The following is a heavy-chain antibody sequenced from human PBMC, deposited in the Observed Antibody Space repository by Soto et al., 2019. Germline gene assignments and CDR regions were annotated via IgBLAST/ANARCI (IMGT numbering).Heavy chain of an antibody. CDR3: ARGTFRPSAMDV. CDR2: TIPALGKT. V-gene: IGHV1-69*01. CDR1: GDNFSKNV. J-gene: IGHJ6*02. D-gene: IGHD2-2*01. Sequence: GASVKVSCKTSGDNFSKNVFTWVRQAPGQGLEWMGGTIPALGKTHCIEKFQGRVTITVDDATRTVYMEVRDLTPDDTAIYYCARGTFRPSAMDVWGQGTTVTVS.